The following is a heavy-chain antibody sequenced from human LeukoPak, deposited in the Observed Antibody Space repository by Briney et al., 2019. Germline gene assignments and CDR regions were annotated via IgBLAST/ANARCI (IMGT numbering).Heavy chain of an antibody. V-gene: IGHV3-30*03. D-gene: IGHD5-18*01. Sequence: GRSLRLSCAASGFTFSSYGMHWVRQAPGKGLEWVAVISYDGSNKYYADSVKGRFTISRDNSKNTLYLQMNSLRAEDTAVYYCARDREDTAMANFDYWGQGTLVTVSS. CDR3: ARDREDTAMANFDY. CDR1: GFTFSSYG. CDR2: ISYDGSNK. J-gene: IGHJ4*02.